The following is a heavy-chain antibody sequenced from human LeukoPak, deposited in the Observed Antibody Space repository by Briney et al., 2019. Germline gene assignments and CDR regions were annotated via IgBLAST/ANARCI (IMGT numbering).Heavy chain of an antibody. D-gene: IGHD3-10*01. CDR3: ARVLYGCGELDDYYYDMDV. J-gene: IGHJ6*03. V-gene: IGHV1-18*01. Sequence: ASVKVSCKASGYTFTSYGISWVRQAPGQGLEWMGWISAYNGNTNYAQKLQGRVTMTTDTSTSTAYMELRSLRSDDTAVYYCARVLYGCGELDDYYYDMDVWGKGTTVTISS. CDR2: ISAYNGNT. CDR1: GYTFTSYG.